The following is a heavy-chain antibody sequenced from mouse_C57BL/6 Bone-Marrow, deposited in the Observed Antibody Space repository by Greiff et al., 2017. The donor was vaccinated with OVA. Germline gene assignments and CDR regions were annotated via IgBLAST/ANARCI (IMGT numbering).Heavy chain of an antibody. CDR2: INPNNGGT. Sequence: VQLQQSGPELVKPGASVKISCKASGYTFTDYYMNWVKQSHGKSLEWIGDINPNNGGTSYNQKFKGKATLTVDKSSSTAYMELRSLTSEDSAVYYWARPLTGTLFDYWGQGTTLTVSS. CDR1: GYTFTDYY. J-gene: IGHJ2*01. V-gene: IGHV1-26*01. D-gene: IGHD4-1*01. CDR3: ARPLTGTLFDY.